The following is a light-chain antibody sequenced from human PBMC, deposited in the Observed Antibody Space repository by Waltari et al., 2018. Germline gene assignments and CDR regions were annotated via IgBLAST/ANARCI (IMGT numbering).Light chain of an antibody. CDR2: DVS. CDR1: RIALGHSDY. CDR3: SSYSGTNTRVI. V-gene: IGLV2-14*03. Sequence: QSALTQPASVSGSPGQSISIPFTGTRIALGHSDYVSWYQQQPGKAPKMMIYDVSHRPSGVSNRFSGSKSGNTASLIISGLQSEEEGDYYCSSYSGTNTRVIFGGGTKLTVL. J-gene: IGLJ2*01.